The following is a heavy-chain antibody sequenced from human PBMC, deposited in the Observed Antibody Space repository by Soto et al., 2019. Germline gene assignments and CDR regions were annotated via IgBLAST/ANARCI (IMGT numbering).Heavy chain of an antibody. V-gene: IGHV1-18*01. D-gene: IGHD3-10*01. CDR3: ARGVGSGTYYNQYNWFDP. CDR2: INTYNGNT. CDR1: GYTFTNYC. J-gene: IGHJ5*02. Sequence: GASVKVSCKASGYTFTNYCISWVRQAPGQGLEWMGWINTYNGNTNHAQKLQGRVTMTTDTSTSTAYMELRSLRSDDTAVYYCARGVGSGTYYNQYNWFDPWGQGTLVTVPS.